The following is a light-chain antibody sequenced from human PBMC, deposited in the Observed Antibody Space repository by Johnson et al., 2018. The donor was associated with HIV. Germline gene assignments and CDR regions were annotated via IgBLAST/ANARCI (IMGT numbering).Light chain of an antibody. J-gene: IGLJ1*01. V-gene: IGLV1-51*02. CDR2: KND. Sequence: QSVLTQPPSVSAAPGQKVTISCSGSSSTIGNNDVSWYQLLPGTAPKLLIYKNDQRPSGIPDRFSGSKSGTSATLGITGLPPGGEADYYCGTFDSSLVAGGVFGTGTKVTVL. CDR3: GTFDSSLVAGGV. CDR1: SSTIGNND.